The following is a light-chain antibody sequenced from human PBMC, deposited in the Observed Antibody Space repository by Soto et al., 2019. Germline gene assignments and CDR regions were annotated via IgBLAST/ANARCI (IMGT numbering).Light chain of an antibody. Sequence: QSVLTQPPSASGTPGQRVTISCSGGSSNIGTNAVNWYQQLPGTAPKLLIYNNNQRPSGVPDRFSGSKPGTSASLAISGLQSEDEADYYCAAWDDSLNGYVFGTGTKSPS. J-gene: IGLJ1*01. CDR2: NNN. CDR3: AAWDDSLNGYV. V-gene: IGLV1-44*01. CDR1: SSNIGTNA.